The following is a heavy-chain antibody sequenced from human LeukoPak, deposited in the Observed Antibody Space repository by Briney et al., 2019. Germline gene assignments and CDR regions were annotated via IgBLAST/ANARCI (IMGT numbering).Heavy chain of an antibody. J-gene: IGHJ4*02. V-gene: IGHV6-1*01. CDR3: AREARLDLLLWFGRPFDY. D-gene: IGHD3-10*01. CDR1: GDSVSSNSAA. CDR2: TYYRSKWYN. Sequence: SQTLSLTCAISGDSVSSNSAAWNWIRQSPSRGLEWLGRTYYRSKWYNDYAVSVKSRITINPDTSKNQFSLQLNSVTPEDTAVYYCAREARLDLLLWFGRPFDYWGQGTLVTVSS.